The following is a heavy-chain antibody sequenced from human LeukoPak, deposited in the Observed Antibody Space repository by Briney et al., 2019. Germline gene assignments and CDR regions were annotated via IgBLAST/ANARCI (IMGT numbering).Heavy chain of an antibody. CDR3: ASELGVVPAAFDY. Sequence: ASVKVSCKASGHTFTGYYMHWVRQAPGQGLEWMGWINANSGGTNYAQKFEGRVTMNRDTSISTAYMELSRLRPDDTAVYYCASELGVVPAAFDYWGQGTLVTVSS. J-gene: IGHJ4*02. CDR1: GHTFTGYY. V-gene: IGHV1-2*02. CDR2: INANSGGT. D-gene: IGHD2-2*01.